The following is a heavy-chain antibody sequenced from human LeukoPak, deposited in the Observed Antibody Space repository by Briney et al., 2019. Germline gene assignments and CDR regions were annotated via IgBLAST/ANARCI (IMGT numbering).Heavy chain of an antibody. D-gene: IGHD3-10*01. CDR3: ARDSSPQLLWFGDGYYYHMDV. CDR1: GYTFTGYY. Sequence: ASVKVSSKASGYTFTGYYMHWVRQAPGQGLEWMGWINPNSGGTNYAQKFQGRVTMTRDTSISTAYMELSRLRSDDTAVYYCARDSSPQLLWFGDGYYYHMDVWGKGTTVTVSS. J-gene: IGHJ6*03. CDR2: INPNSGGT. V-gene: IGHV1-2*02.